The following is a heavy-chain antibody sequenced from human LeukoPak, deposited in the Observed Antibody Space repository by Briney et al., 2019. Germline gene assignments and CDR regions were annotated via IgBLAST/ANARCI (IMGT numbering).Heavy chain of an antibody. CDR3: ARDTGLAGPCDY. Sequence: GGSLRLSCATSGFTFSDYYMSWIRRAPGKGLEWVSYMSSSDSTIYYADSVKGQFTISRDNAKNSLHLQMNSLRAEDTAVYYCARDTGLAGPCDYWGQGTLVTVSS. J-gene: IGHJ4*02. CDR2: MSSSDSTI. CDR1: GFTFSDYY. V-gene: IGHV3-11*01.